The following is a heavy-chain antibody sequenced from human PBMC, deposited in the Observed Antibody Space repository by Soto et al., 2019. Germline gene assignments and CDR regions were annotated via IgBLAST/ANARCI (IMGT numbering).Heavy chain of an antibody. Sequence: SETLSLTCTVSGGSISSYYWSWIRQPPGKGLEWIGYIYYSGSTNYNPSLKSRVTISVDTSKNQFSLKLSSVTAADTAVYYCARDIGCSGGSCYPNNPSNWFDPWGQGTLVTVSS. CDR2: IYYSGST. D-gene: IGHD2-15*01. CDR1: GGSISSYY. J-gene: IGHJ5*02. V-gene: IGHV4-59*01. CDR3: ARDIGCSGGSCYPNNPSNWFDP.